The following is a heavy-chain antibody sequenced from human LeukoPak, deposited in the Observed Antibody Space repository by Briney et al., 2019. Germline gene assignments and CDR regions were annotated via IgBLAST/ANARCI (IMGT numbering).Heavy chain of an antibody. CDR2: ISYDGSNK. CDR1: GFTFSSYG. D-gene: IGHD2-2*01. J-gene: IGHJ4*02. CDR3: AKASGVVPAAVDFDY. Sequence: GGSLRLSCAASGFTFSSYGMHWVRQAPGKGLEWVAVISYDGSNKYYADSVKGRFTISRDNSKNTLYLQMNSLRAEDTAVYYCAKASGVVPAAVDFDYWGQGTLVTVSS. V-gene: IGHV3-30*18.